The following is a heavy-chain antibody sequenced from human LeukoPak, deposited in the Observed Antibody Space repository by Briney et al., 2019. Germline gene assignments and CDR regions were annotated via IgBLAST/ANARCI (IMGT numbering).Heavy chain of an antibody. V-gene: IGHV1-2*02. CDR1: GYTFTGYY. D-gene: IGHD3-9*01. Sequence: ASVKVSCKASGYTFTGYYMHWVRQAPGQGLEWMGWINPNSGGTNYEQKFQGRVTMTRDTSISTAYMELSRLRSDDTAVYYCARDKGYYDILTGYMEPDYWGQGTLVTVSS. J-gene: IGHJ4*02. CDR2: INPNSGGT. CDR3: ARDKGYYDILTGYMEPDY.